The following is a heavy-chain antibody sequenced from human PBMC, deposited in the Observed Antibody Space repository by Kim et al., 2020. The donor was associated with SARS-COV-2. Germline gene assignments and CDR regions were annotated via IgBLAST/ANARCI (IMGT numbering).Heavy chain of an antibody. D-gene: IGHD6-13*01. CDR3: AREAAAYFDY. CDR2: YI. J-gene: IGHJ4*02. V-gene: IGHV3-21*01. Sequence: YIYYADSVKGRFTVTEDNAKNSVYLQMNSLRAEDTAVYYCAREAAAYFDYWGQGTLVTVSS.